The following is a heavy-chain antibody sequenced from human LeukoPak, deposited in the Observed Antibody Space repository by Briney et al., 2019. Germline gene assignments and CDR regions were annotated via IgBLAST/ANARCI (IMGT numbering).Heavy chain of an antibody. D-gene: IGHD1-1*01. Sequence: GESLKISCKGSGYSFTSYWIGWVRQMPGKGLECMGIIYPGDSDTRYSPSFQGQVTISADKSISTAYLQWSSLKASDTAMYYCARQWRRTGTTGKGAFDIWGQGTMVTVSS. J-gene: IGHJ3*02. CDR1: GYSFTSYW. CDR2: IYPGDSDT. CDR3: ARQWRRTGTTGKGAFDI. V-gene: IGHV5-51*01.